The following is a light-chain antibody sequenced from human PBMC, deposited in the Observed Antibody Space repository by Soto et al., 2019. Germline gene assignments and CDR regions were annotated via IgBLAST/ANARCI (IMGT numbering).Light chain of an antibody. CDR1: QSVSSY. V-gene: IGKV3-11*01. J-gene: IGKJ5*01. Sequence: EIVLTQSPATLSLSPGERATLSCRASQSVSSYLAWYQQKPGQAPMLLIYDASNRATGIPARFSGSGSGTDFTLTISSLEPEDFAVYYCQQRSNWPPGITFGHGTRLEIK. CDR3: QQRSNWPPGIT. CDR2: DAS.